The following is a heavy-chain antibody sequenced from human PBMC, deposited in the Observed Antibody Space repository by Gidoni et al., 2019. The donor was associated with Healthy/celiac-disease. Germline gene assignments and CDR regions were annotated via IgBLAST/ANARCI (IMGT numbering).Heavy chain of an antibody. CDR2: ISYDGSNK. CDR3: ARAQQRGAAAAPLPDY. D-gene: IGHD6-13*01. CDR1: RFTFSSYA. J-gene: IGHJ4*02. Sequence: QVQLVESGGGVVQPGRSLRLSCAASRFTFSSYAMHWVRQAPGKGLEWVAVISYDGSNKYYADSVKGRFTISRDNSKNTLYLQMNSLRAEDTAVYYCARAQQRGAAAAPLPDYWGQGTLVTVSS. V-gene: IGHV3-30-3*01.